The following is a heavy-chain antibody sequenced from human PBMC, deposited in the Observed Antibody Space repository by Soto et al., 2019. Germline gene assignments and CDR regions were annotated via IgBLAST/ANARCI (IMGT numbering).Heavy chain of an antibody. D-gene: IGHD4-17*01. V-gene: IGHV3-7*01. J-gene: IGHJ4*02. CDR3: ARALVNGGDY. CDR2: IKEDGSET. Sequence: LRLSCAASGFTFSNYWMTWVRQAPGKGREWVANIKEDGSETHYVDSVKGRFTISRDNAQNSLYLQMNSLRAEDTAVYYCARALVNGGDYWGQGSLVTVSS. CDR1: GFTFSNYW.